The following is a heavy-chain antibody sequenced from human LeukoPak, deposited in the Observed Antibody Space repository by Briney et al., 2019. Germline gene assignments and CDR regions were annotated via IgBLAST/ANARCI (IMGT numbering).Heavy chain of an antibody. Sequence: SETLSLTCAVYGGSFSGFYWSWIRQPPGKGLEWIGEINHSGSTNYNPSLKSRVTISVDTSKNQFSLKLSSVTAADTAVYYCARHFPYCSSTSCYGTVFDYWGQGTLVTVSS. V-gene: IGHV4-34*01. J-gene: IGHJ4*02. CDR3: ARHFPYCSSTSCYGTVFDY. D-gene: IGHD2-2*01. CDR1: GGSFSGFY. CDR2: INHSGST.